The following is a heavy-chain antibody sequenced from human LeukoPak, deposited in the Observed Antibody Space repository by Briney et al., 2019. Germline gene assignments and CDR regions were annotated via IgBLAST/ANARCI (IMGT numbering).Heavy chain of an antibody. CDR2: ISTSSSYI. D-gene: IGHD3-10*01. J-gene: IGHJ4*02. CDR1: GFTFSSYS. CDR3: ARVTYGSGTYGAFDY. V-gene: IGHV3-21*04. Sequence: PGGSLRLSCAASGFTFSSYSMNWVRQAPGKGLEWVSCISTSSSYIYYADSVKGRFTISRDNSKNTLYLQMNSLRAEDTAVYYCARVTYGSGTYGAFDYWGQGTLVTVSS.